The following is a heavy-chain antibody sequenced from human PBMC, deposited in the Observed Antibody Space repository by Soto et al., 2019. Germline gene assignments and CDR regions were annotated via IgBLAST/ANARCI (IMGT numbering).Heavy chain of an antibody. CDR1: GYTFTNYG. CDR3: ARGSYGDYDY. J-gene: IGHJ4*02. Sequence: QVQLVQSGGEVKKPGASVMVSCKASGYTFTNYGISWVRQAPGQGLERMGWINTYNGNTHYAQNFQGRVTMTTDTSTTTAYMELRSLRSDDTAMYFCARGSYGDYDYWGQGTLVTVSS. CDR2: INTYNGNT. D-gene: IGHD4-17*01. V-gene: IGHV1-18*01.